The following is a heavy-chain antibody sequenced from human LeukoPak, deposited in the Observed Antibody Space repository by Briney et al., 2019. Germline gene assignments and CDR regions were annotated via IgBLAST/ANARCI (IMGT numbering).Heavy chain of an antibody. CDR1: GFTFNS. CDR3: AGDLRDY. CDR2: ISSSSSYI. Sequence: GGSLRLSCAASGFTFNSMHWVRQAPGKGLEWVSSISSSSSYIYYADSVKGRFTISRDNAKNSLYLQMNSLRAEDTAVYYCAGDLRDYWGQGTLVTVSS. J-gene: IGHJ4*02. V-gene: IGHV3-21*01.